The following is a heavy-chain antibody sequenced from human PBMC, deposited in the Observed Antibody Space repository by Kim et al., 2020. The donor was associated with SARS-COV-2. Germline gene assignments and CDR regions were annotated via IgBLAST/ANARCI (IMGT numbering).Heavy chain of an antibody. CDR2: ISWDGGST. CDR1: GFTFDDYT. D-gene: IGHD6-19*01. V-gene: IGHV3-43*01. Sequence: GSLRLSCAASGFTFDDYTMHWVRQAPGKGLEWVSLISWDGGSTYYADSVKGRFTISRDNSKNSLYLQMNSLRTEDTALYYCAKDVLAGSLYYYGMDVWGQGTTVTVSS. CDR3: AKDVLAGSLYYYGMDV. J-gene: IGHJ6*02.